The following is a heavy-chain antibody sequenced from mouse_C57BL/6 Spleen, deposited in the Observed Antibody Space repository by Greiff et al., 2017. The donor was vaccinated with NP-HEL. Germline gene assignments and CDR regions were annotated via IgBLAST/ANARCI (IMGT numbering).Heavy chain of an antibody. Sequence: EVQLKESGPGLVKPSQSLSLTCSVTGYSITSGYYWNWIRQFPGNKLEWMGYISYDGSNNYNPSLKNRISITRDTSKNQFFLKLNSVTTEDTATYYCASELFAYWGQGTLVTVSA. J-gene: IGHJ3*01. CDR1: GYSITSGYY. CDR2: ISYDGSN. CDR3: ASELFAY. V-gene: IGHV3-6*01.